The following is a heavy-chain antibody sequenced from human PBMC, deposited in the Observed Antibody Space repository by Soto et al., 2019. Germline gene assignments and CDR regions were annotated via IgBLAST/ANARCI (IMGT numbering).Heavy chain of an antibody. CDR1: GGSISSGSYY. Sequence: PSETLSLTCTVSGGSISSGSYYWDWILQPPGKGLEWIGSFYYSGSTYYNPSLKSRVTISVDTSKNQFSLKLSSVTATDTAVYYCARQPTTVTTVGAFDMLGDGTMVTLSS. V-gene: IGHV4-39*01. CDR3: ARQPTTVTTVGAFDM. D-gene: IGHD4-17*01. CDR2: FYYSGST. J-gene: IGHJ3*02.